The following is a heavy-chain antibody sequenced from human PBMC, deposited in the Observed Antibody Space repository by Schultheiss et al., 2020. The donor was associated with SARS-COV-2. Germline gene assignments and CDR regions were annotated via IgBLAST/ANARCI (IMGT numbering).Heavy chain of an antibody. CDR3: AKDLRRITIFSGSYYGMDV. V-gene: IGHV3-30*04. J-gene: IGHJ6*02. D-gene: IGHD3-9*01. CDR2: ISYDGSNK. CDR1: GFTFSNYA. Sequence: GGSLRLSCAASGFTFSNYAMHWVRQAPGKGLEWVAVISYDGSNKYYADSVKGRFTISRDNSKNTLYLQMNSLRAEDTAVYYCAKDLRRITIFSGSYYGMDVWGQGTTVTVSS.